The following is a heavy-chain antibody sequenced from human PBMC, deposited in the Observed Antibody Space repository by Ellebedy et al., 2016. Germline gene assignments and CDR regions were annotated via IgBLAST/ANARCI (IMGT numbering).Heavy chain of an antibody. Sequence: GESLKISCAASGFTFSTNSMNWVRQAPGKGLEWVSYISSSTSSIYYADSVKGRFTISRDNAKNSLYLQMNSLRAEDTAVYYCARDPMIWIFDYWGQGTLVTVSS. V-gene: IGHV3-48*01. CDR2: ISSSTSSI. CDR1: GFTFSTNS. D-gene: IGHD3-22*01. CDR3: ARDPMIWIFDY. J-gene: IGHJ4*02.